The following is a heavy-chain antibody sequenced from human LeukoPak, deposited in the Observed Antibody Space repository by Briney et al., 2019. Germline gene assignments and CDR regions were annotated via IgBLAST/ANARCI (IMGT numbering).Heavy chain of an antibody. J-gene: IGHJ4*02. V-gene: IGHV1-18*01. CDR1: GYTFTSYG. Sequence: GASVKVFCKASGYTFTSYGISWVRQAPGQGLEWMGWISAYNGNTNYAQKLQGRVTMTTDTSTSTAYMELRSLRSDDTAVYYCAREQGDARLGELSYSVMDYWGQGTLVTVSS. CDR3: AREQGDARLGELSYSVMDY. CDR2: ISAYNGNT. D-gene: IGHD3-16*02.